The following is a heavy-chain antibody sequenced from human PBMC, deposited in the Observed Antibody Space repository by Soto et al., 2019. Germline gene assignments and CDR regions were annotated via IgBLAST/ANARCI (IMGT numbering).Heavy chain of an antibody. D-gene: IGHD2-8*01. CDR3: AGDVDEYRSALVNIVLLVYANYGMDV. V-gene: IGHV5-10-1*01. CDR2: IDPSDSYT. Sequence: PGESLKISCKGSGYSFTSYWISWVRQMPGKGLEWMGRIDPSDSYTNYSPSFQGHVTISADKSISTAYLQWSSLKASDTAMYYCAGDVDEYRSALVNIVLLVYANYGMDVWGQGTTVTVSS. J-gene: IGHJ6*02. CDR1: GYSFTSYW.